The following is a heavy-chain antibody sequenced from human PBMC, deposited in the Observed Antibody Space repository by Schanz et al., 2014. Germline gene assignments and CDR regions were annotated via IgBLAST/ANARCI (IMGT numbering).Heavy chain of an antibody. D-gene: IGHD3-22*01. V-gene: IGHV1-69*04. Sequence: QVQLVQSGAEVKKPGSSVKVSCKASGGTFSSYAFSWVRQAPGQGLEWMGKIIPILGMENYAQKFQGRVTITADISTSTAYMDLSSLRSDDTAVYYCARDIQYHYDTSGPVGAFDIRGQGTVVTVSS. J-gene: IGHJ3*02. CDR2: IIPILGME. CDR1: GGTFSSYA. CDR3: ARDIQYHYDTSGPVGAFDI.